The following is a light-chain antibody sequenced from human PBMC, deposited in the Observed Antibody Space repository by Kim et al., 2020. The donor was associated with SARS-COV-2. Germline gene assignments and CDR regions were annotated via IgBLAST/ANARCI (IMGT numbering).Light chain of an antibody. J-gene: IGKJ2*01. CDR3: LQYYSAPYT. CDR1: QSVLYSSNNKNY. V-gene: IGKV4-1*01. CDR2: WAS. Sequence: DIGMTQSPDSLAVSLGERATINCKSSQSVLYSSNNKNYLAWFQQKPGQPPKLLFYWASTREFGVPDRFSGSGSGTDFTLTISSLQAEDLAVYYCLQYYSAPYTFGQGTKLEI.